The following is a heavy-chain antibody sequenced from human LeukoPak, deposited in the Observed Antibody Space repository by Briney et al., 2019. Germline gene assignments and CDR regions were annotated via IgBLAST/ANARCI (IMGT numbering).Heavy chain of an antibody. CDR2: ISASGVST. D-gene: IGHD2-2*01. Sequence: GGSLRLSCAASGFTFSSYAMSWVRQAPGKGLEWVSVISASGVSTYYADSVKRRFTISRDNSKNTLYLRMNSLRAEDTAVYYCAKKYCSSSGCPYGMDVWGKGTTVTVSS. CDR1: GFTFSSYA. CDR3: AKKYCSSSGCPYGMDV. J-gene: IGHJ6*04. V-gene: IGHV3-23*01.